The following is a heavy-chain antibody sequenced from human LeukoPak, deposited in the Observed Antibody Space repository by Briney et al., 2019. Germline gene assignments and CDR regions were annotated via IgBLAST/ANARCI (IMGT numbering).Heavy chain of an antibody. CDR1: GGSISDYY. CDR2: IYYTGST. Sequence: SETLSLTCTVSGGSISDYYWSWIRQLPGKGLEWIGCIYYTGSTNYNPSLKSRVTISVDTSKTQFSLKLSSVTAADTALYYCAKSKGYYYYYYMDVWGKGTTVTVSS. CDR3: AKSKGYYYYYYMDV. V-gene: IGHV4-59*01. J-gene: IGHJ6*03.